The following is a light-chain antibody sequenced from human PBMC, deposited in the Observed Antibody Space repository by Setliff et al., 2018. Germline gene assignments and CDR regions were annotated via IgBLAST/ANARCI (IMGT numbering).Light chain of an antibody. CDR2: EVT. V-gene: IGLV2-14*03. Sequence: QSALTQPASVSGSPGQSITISCTGTSNDIGYYNFVSWYQRYPGKHPKLLIYEVTNRPSGVSNRFSGSKSGNTASLTISGLQAEDEADYYCNSYTGTTTPYVFGTWTKVTVL. CDR1: SNDIGYYNF. J-gene: IGLJ1*01. CDR3: NSYTGTTTPYV.